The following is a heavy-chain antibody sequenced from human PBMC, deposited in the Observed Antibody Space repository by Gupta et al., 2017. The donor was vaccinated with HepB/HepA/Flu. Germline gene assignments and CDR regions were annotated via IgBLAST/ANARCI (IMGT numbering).Heavy chain of an antibody. D-gene: IGHD3-10*01. CDR3: AKSGLWFGERGWFDP. CDR1: GFTFDDYA. V-gene: IGHV3-9*01. J-gene: IGHJ5*02. Sequence: EVQLVESGGGLVQPGRSLRLSCAASGFTFDDYAMPWVRQAPGKGLEWVSGISWNSGSIGYADSVKGRFTISRDNAKNSLYLQMNSLRAEDTALYYCAKSGLWFGERGWFDPWGQGTLVTVSS. CDR2: ISWNSGSI.